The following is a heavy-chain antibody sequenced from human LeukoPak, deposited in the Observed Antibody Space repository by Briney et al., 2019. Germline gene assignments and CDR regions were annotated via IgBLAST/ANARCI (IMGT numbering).Heavy chain of an antibody. V-gene: IGHV3-21*01. CDR3: ARIKDAKLDY. CDR2: ISSTIRSI. CDR1: GFTFSSYS. Sequence: GGSLRLSCAASGFTFSSYSMNWVRQAPGKGMDCVSSISSTIRSISSAASVKGPFTISRDNAKNSLYLQITTLRAEDTAVYYCARIKDAKLDYWGQGTLVTVSS. D-gene: IGHD2-15*01. J-gene: IGHJ4*02.